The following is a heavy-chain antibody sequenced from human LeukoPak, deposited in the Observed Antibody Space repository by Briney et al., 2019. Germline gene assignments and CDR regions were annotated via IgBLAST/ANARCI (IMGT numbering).Heavy chain of an antibody. Sequence: GGSLRLSCAASGFTFSRYSMSWVRQAPGKGLEWVSSITSGVGYIYYADSLKGRSTISRDNAKNSLYLQLNSLRVEDTAVYYCARDRYDSSGYYCISDYWGQGTLVTVSS. D-gene: IGHD3-22*01. J-gene: IGHJ4*02. V-gene: IGHV3-21*01. CDR2: ITSGVGYI. CDR3: ARDRYDSSGYYCISDY. CDR1: GFTFSRYS.